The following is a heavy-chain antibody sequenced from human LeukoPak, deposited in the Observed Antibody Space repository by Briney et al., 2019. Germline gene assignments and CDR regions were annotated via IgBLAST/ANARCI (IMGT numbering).Heavy chain of an antibody. Sequence: GASVKVSCKASGYTCTGYYMHWVRQASGQGLEWMGWINPNSGGTNYAQKLQGWVTMTRDTSISTAYMELSRLRSDDTAVYYCARGGVFDWQPDAFDIWGQGTMVTVSS. CDR1: GYTCTGYY. J-gene: IGHJ3*02. CDR3: ARGGVFDWQPDAFDI. V-gene: IGHV1-2*04. CDR2: INPNSGGT. D-gene: IGHD3-9*01.